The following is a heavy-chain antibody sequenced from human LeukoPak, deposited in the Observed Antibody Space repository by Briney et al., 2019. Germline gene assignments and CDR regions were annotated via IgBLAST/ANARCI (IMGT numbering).Heavy chain of an antibody. CDR2: IWYDGSNK. V-gene: IGHV3-33*08. D-gene: IGHD6-13*01. J-gene: IGHJ4*02. Sequence: PGRSLRLSCAASGFTFSSYGMHWVRQAPGKGLEWVAVIWYDGSNKYYADSVKGRFTISRDNSKNTLYLQMNSLRAEDTAVYYCARWGSSFIFDYWGQGTLVTVSS. CDR1: GFTFSSYG. CDR3: ARWGSSFIFDY.